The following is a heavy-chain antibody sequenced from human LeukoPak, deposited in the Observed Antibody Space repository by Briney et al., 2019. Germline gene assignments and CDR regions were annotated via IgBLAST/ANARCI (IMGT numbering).Heavy chain of an antibody. CDR1: GYTFTDYS. Sequence: GASVKVSCKASGYTFTDYSMHWVRQAPGQGLEWMGWINPNSGDTNYAQKFQGRVTMTRDTSISTAYMELSSLRSDDTAVFYCARGDSSPYYYFDYWGQGTLVTVSS. D-gene: IGHD3-22*01. CDR2: INPNSGDT. J-gene: IGHJ4*02. CDR3: ARGDSSPYYYFDY. V-gene: IGHV1-2*02.